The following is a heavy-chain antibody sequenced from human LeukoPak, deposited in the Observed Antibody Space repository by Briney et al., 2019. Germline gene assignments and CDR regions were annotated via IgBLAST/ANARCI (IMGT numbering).Heavy chain of an antibody. CDR3: ARLTPGKNWFDP. D-gene: IGHD3-10*01. J-gene: IGHJ5*02. V-gene: IGHV4-38-2*02. CDR1: GYSINSAYY. Sequence: SETLSLTCTVSGYSINSAYYWGWIRQPPGEGLEWIGTMYHSGITYYNLSLKSRVTISVDTSKNQFSLKLTSVTAADTAVYYCARLTPGKNWFDPWGHGTLVTVS. CDR2: MYHSGIT.